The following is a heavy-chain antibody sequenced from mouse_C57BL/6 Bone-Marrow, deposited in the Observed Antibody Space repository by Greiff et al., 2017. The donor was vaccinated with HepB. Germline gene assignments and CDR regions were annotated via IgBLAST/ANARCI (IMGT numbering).Heavy chain of an antibody. V-gene: IGHV1-19*01. CDR1: GYTFTDYY. CDR2: INPYNGGT. CDR3: ASRGRQGAWFAY. J-gene: IGHJ3*01. D-gene: IGHD3-1*01. Sequence: VQLQQPGAELVKPGASVKMSCKASGYTFTDYYMNWVKQSHGKSLEWIGVINPYNGGTSYNQKFKGKATLTVDKSSSTAYMELNSLTSEDSAVYYCASRGRQGAWFAYWGQGTLVTVSA.